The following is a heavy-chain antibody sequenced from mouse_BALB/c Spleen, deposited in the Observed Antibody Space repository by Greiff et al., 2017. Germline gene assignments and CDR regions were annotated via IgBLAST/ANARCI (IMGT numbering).Heavy chain of an antibody. J-gene: IGHJ4*01. Sequence: DVMLVESGGGLVKPGGSLKLSCAASGFAFSSYDMSWVRQTPEKRLEWVAYISSGGGSTYYPDTVKGRFTISRDNAKDTLYLQMSSLKSEDTAMYYCARHGNYDAMDYWGQGTSVTVSS. CDR2: ISSGGGST. D-gene: IGHD2-1*01. V-gene: IGHV5-12-1*01. CDR3: ARHGNYDAMDY. CDR1: GFAFSSYD.